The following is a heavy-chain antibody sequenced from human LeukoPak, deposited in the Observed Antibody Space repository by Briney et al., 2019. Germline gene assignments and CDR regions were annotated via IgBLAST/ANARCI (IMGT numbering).Heavy chain of an antibody. Sequence: SETLSLTCTVPGGSISSYYWSWIRQPAGKGLEWIGRIYTSGSTNYNPSLKSRVTMSVDTSKNQFSLKLSSVTAADTAVYYCARVNSSGWRKGGPDYWGQGTLVTVSS. CDR3: ARVNSSGWRKGGPDY. CDR1: GGSISSYY. CDR2: IYTSGST. D-gene: IGHD6-19*01. V-gene: IGHV4-4*07. J-gene: IGHJ4*02.